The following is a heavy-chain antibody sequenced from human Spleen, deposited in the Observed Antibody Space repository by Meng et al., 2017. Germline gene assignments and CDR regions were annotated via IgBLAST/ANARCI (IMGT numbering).Heavy chain of an antibody. Sequence: GESLKISCAASGFPFSTYSMNWVRQAPGKGLEWVSYISSSSIYIYYADSVKGRFTISRDNAKNSLYLQMNSLRADDTAVYYCARTAALDDYWGQGTLVTVSS. D-gene: IGHD3-3*01. CDR1: GFPFSTYS. CDR2: ISSSSIYI. V-gene: IGHV3-21*01. J-gene: IGHJ4*02. CDR3: ARTAALDDY.